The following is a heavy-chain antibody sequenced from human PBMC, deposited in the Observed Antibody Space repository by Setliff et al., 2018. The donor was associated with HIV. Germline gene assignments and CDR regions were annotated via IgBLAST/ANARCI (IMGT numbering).Heavy chain of an antibody. D-gene: IGHD3-3*01. CDR1: GYTFTSYG. CDR2: ISAHSGNT. V-gene: IGHV1-18*01. CDR3: ARVAWYYSFWSGLGDAFDI. Sequence: ASVKVSCKASGYTFTSYGISWVRQAPGQGLEWMGWISAHSGNTNYAQKLQGRVTMTTDTSTSTAYMELRSLRSDDTAVYYCARVAWYYSFWSGLGDAFDIWGQGTMVTVSS. J-gene: IGHJ3*02.